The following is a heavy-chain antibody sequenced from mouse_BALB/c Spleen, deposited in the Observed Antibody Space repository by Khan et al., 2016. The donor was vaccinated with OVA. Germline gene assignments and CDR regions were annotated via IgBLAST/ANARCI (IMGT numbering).Heavy chain of an antibody. CDR3: ARGGSSGPAWFAY. CDR2: IRYDGDS. J-gene: IGHJ3*01. Sequence: EVQLQESGPGLVKPSQSLSLTCSVTGYSITSGYFWNWIRQFPGNKLEWMGYIRYDGDSNYNPSLKNRISITRDTSKNQFFLKLNSVTPEDTATFCCARGGSSGPAWFAYWGQGTLVTVSP. CDR1: GYSITSGYF. D-gene: IGHD3-1*01. V-gene: IGHV3-6*02.